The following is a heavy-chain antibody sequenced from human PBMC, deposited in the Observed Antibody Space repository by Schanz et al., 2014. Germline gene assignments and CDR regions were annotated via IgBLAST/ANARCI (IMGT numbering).Heavy chain of an antibody. Sequence: EVQLVESGGGLVQPGGSLRLSCGGSGFTFSKYWMSWVHQAPGKGLEWVANIKQDGSEKYYVDAVKGRFTISRDNAKNSMYLHMKSLRGEDTAVYYCAREQIMAAAGLVDYWGHGTLVTVSS. CDR1: GFTFSKYW. J-gene: IGHJ4*01. D-gene: IGHD6-13*01. CDR2: IKQDGSEK. CDR3: AREQIMAAAGLVDY. V-gene: IGHV3-7*05.